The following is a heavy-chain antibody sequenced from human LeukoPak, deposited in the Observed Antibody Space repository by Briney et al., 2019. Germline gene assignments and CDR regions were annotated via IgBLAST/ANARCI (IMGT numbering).Heavy chain of an antibody. J-gene: IGHJ4*02. CDR3: ARLFAPFCGNDCGQFDY. Sequence: PGGSLRLSCAVSGFTVSRNYMAWVRQAPGRGLEWVSVIYSSGSTLYADSVKGRFTISRDNSKNTLYLQMNSLSAEDTAVYYCARLFAPFCGNDCGQFDYWGQGTLVAVSS. D-gene: IGHD2-21*02. V-gene: IGHV3-53*01. CDR1: GFTVSRNY. CDR2: IYSSGST.